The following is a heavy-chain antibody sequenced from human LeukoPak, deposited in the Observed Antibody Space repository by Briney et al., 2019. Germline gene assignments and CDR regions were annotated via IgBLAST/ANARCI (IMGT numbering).Heavy chain of an antibody. V-gene: IGHV3-30*03. Sequence: WGSLRLSCAASGFTFSSYGMHWVRQVPGKGLEWVAVISYDGSNKYYADSVKGRFTISRDNSKNTLYLQMNSLRADDSAVYYCARDCWRAAPGTRFDYWGQGTLVTVSS. CDR1: GFTFSSYG. J-gene: IGHJ4*02. D-gene: IGHD6-13*01. CDR2: ISYDGSNK. CDR3: ARDCWRAAPGTRFDY.